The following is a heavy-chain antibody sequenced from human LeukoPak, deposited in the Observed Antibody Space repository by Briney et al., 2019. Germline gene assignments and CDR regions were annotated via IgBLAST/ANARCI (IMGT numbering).Heavy chain of an antibody. CDR2: IKGDGSDK. Sequence: GGSLRLSCAASGFAFSSYWMSWVRQAPGKGLEWVANIKGDGSDKYYLDSLKGRFTVSRDNAKNSLYLQVNSLRADDTAVYYCARPFGSGTYYQFDLWGQGTLVTVSS. J-gene: IGHJ4*02. CDR3: ARPFGSGTYYQFDL. CDR1: GFAFSSYW. V-gene: IGHV3-7*04. D-gene: IGHD3-10*01.